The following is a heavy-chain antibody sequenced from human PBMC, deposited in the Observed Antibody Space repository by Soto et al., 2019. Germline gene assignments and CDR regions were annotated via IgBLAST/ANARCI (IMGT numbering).Heavy chain of an antibody. CDR1: GCSIRSYY. CDR2: IYYSGST. V-gene: IGHV4-59*01. CDR3: ARVWGGAFDI. Sequence: SDTLSLTCTVSGCSIRSYYWSWIRQPPGKGLEWIGYIYYSGSTNYNPSLKSRVTISVDTSKNQFSLKLSSVTAADTAVYYCARVWGGAFDIWGQGTMVT. J-gene: IGHJ3*02. D-gene: IGHD3-10*01.